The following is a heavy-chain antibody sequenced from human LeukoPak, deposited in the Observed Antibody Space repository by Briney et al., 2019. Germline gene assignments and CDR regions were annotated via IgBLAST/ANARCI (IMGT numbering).Heavy chain of an antibody. Sequence: ETRSLTCAVYGGSFSGYYWSWIRQPPGKGREWIGEINHSGSTNYNPSLKSRVTISVDTSQIQFSLKLASVTAADTALYYCARGRLDGSYYFDYWGQGALVTVSS. V-gene: IGHV4-34*01. D-gene: IGHD2-15*01. CDR2: INHSGST. J-gene: IGHJ4*02. CDR3: ARGRLDGSYYFDY. CDR1: GGSFSGYY.